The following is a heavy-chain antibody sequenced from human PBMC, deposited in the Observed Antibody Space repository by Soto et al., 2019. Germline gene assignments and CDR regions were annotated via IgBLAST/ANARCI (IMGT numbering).Heavy chain of an antibody. D-gene: IGHD3-22*01. J-gene: IGHJ3*02. Sequence: GGSLKLSCAASGFTFSDYYMSWIRQAPGKGLEWVSYISSSSSYTNYADSVKGRFTISRDNAKNSLYLQMNSLRAEDTAVYYCVREVRYYYDSSAISDAFDIWGQGTMVTVSS. CDR3: VREVRYYYDSSAISDAFDI. V-gene: IGHV3-11*06. CDR2: ISSSSSYT. CDR1: GFTFSDYY.